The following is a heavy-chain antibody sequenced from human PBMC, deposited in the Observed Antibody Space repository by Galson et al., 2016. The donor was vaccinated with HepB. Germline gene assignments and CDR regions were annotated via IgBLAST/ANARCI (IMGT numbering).Heavy chain of an antibody. J-gene: IGHJ3*01. CDR3: ARGGWADAFDF. CDR1: GGSISSGDYY. Sequence: LSLTCTVSGGSISSGDYYWSWIRQPPGQGLEWIGFIYYSGRTFYNPSLKSRLTISVDTSKNQFSLKLTSVTAADTAVYYCARGGWADAFDFWGQGTMVTVSS. D-gene: IGHD3-10*01. CDR2: IYYSGRT. V-gene: IGHV4-30-4*01.